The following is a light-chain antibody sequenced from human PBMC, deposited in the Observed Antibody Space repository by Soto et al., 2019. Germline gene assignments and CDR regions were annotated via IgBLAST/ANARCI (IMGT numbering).Light chain of an antibody. CDR2: EVT. CDR3: SSYTTSDTGV. Sequence: QSVLTQPASVSGSPGQSITISCTGTSSDIGAYNHVSWYQQYPGKAPTLVIYEVTNRPSGVSSRFSGSKSGNTASLTISGLQAEDEGDYYCSSYTTSDTGVFGGGTKVTVL. J-gene: IGLJ3*02. V-gene: IGLV2-14*01. CDR1: SSDIGAYNH.